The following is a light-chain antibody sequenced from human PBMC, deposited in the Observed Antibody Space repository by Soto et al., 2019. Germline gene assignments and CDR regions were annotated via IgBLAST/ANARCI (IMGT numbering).Light chain of an antibody. Sequence: QSVLTQPPSVSGAPGQRVTISCTGSSSNIGAGYDVHWYQQLPGTAPKLLIYGNSNRPSGVPDRFSGSKSGTSASLAITGLQAEDEADYYCSLYTISRVFGGGTKLTVL. J-gene: IGLJ3*02. V-gene: IGLV1-40*01. CDR2: GNS. CDR3: SLYTISRV. CDR1: SSNIGAGYD.